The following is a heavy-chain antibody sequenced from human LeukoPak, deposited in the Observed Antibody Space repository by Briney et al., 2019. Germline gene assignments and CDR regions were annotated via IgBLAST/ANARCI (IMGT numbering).Heavy chain of an antibody. Sequence: SVKVSCKASGGTFSSYAISWVRRAPGQGLEWMGRIIPILGIANYAQKFQGGVTITADKSTSTAYMELSSLRSEDTAVYYCARDIGGYSYGVDYWGQGTLVTVSS. D-gene: IGHD5-18*01. CDR1: GGTFSSYA. V-gene: IGHV1-69*04. CDR2: IIPILGIA. CDR3: ARDIGGYSYGVDY. J-gene: IGHJ4*02.